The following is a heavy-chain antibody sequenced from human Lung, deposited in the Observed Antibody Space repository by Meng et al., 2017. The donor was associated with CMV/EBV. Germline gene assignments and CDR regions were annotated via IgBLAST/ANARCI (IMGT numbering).Heavy chain of an antibody. Sequence: CKDSGYSLNDYGMIWVRQAPGQGLEWLGWINTNTGNPTYVQAFAGRFVFSFDSSVSTAYLQISSLKADDTAVYYCARLYYDTSGFPDYWGQGTLVTVSS. V-gene: IGHV7-4-1*02. CDR3: ARLYYDTSGFPDY. CDR1: GYSLNDYG. J-gene: IGHJ4*02. D-gene: IGHD3-22*01. CDR2: INTNTGNP.